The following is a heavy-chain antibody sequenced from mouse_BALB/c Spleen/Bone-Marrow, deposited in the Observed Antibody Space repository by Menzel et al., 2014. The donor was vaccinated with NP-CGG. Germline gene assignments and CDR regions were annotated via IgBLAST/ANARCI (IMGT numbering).Heavy chain of an antibody. Sequence: QVQLQQPGAELVRPGASVKVSCKASGYTFTSYWINWVKQRPGQGLEWIGNIYPSDSYTNYNQNFKDKATLTVDKSSSTAYMQLSCPTSEDSAVYYCTRQYGNYYAMDYWGQGASVTVSS. CDR1: GYTFTSYW. CDR2: IYPSDSYT. V-gene: IGHV1-69*02. D-gene: IGHD2-10*02. J-gene: IGHJ4*01. CDR3: TRQYGNYYAMDY.